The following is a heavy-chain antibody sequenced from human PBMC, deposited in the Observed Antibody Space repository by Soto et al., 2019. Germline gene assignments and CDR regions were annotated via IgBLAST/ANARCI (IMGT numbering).Heavy chain of an antibody. CDR1: GYTFTSYY. V-gene: IGHV1-46*01. J-gene: IGHJ3*02. CDR2: INPSGGST. CDR3: ASPLARVKDFVVVPAATDAFDI. Sequence: ASVKVSCKASGYTFTSYYMHWVRQAPGQGLEWMGIINPSGGSTSYAQKFQGRVTMTRDTSTSTVYMELSSLRSEDTAVYYCASPLARVKDFVVVPAATDAFDIGGKGTRVTFSS. D-gene: IGHD2-2*01.